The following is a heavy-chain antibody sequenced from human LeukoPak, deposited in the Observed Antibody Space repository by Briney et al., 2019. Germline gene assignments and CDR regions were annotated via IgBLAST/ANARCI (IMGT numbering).Heavy chain of an antibody. J-gene: IGHJ3*02. CDR3: ARGGSSWDFAFDI. D-gene: IGHD6-13*01. V-gene: IGHV3-74*01. Sequence: GGSLRLSCAASGSTFSSYWMHWVRQAPGKGLVWVSHINSDGSSTNYADSVKGRFTISRDNAKNTLYLQMNSLRTEDTAMYYCARGGSSWDFAFDIWGQGTMVTVSS. CDR2: INSDGSST. CDR1: GSTFSSYW.